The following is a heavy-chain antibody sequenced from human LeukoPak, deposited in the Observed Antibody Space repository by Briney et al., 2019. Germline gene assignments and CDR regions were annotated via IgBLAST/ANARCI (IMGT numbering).Heavy chain of an antibody. CDR2: ISGSGGST. D-gene: IGHD3-3*01. CDR3: AKGSTIFGVVIYFDY. V-gene: IGHV3-23*01. Sequence: PGGSLRLSCAASGFTFSSYAMSWVRQAPGKGPEWVSAISGSGGSTYYADSVKGRFTISRDNSKNTLYLQMNSLRAEDTAVYYCAKGSTIFGVVIYFDYWGQGTLVTVSS. J-gene: IGHJ4*02. CDR1: GFTFSSYA.